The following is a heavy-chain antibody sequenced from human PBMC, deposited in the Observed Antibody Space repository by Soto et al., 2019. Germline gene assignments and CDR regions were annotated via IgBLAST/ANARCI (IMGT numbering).Heavy chain of an antibody. V-gene: IGHV3-23*01. CDR2: ISGSGGST. D-gene: IGHD1-20*01. J-gene: IGHJ5*01. Sequence: GGSLRLSCAASGFSFSSYAMNWVRQAPGKGLEWVSVISGSGGSTYYADSVKGRFTISRDNSKNTLYLQMNSLRVEDTAVYYCARDQNNFINWLHSRRHRTL. CDR3: ARDQNNFINWLHS. CDR1: GFSFSSYA.